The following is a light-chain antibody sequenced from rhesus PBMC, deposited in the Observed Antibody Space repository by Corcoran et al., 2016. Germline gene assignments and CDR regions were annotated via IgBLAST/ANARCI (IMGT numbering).Light chain of an antibody. CDR3: QQYSSRPYS. CDR2: KAS. J-gene: IGKJ2*01. CDR1: QGISSW. V-gene: IGKV1-22*01. Sequence: DIQMTQSPSSLSASVGDTVTITCRASQGISSWLVWYQQKPGKAPKPLIYKASRLQSGVPSRFSGSGSGTDFPIPISSLQSEDFATYYCQQYSSRPYSFGRGTKVEIK.